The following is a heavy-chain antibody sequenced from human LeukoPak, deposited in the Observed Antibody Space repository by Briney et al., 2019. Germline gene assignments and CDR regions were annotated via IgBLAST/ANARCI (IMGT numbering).Heavy chain of an antibody. Sequence: PGGSLRLSCAASGFTFSSYGMHWVRQAPGTGLEWVAVISYDGSNKYYADSVNGRFTISRDNSKNTLYLQMNSLRAEDTAVYYCVNSIAPGWLSLGWFDPWGQGTLVTVSS. J-gene: IGHJ5*02. D-gene: IGHD3-22*01. CDR3: VNSIAPGWLSLGWFDP. CDR2: ISYDGSNK. CDR1: GFTFSSYG. V-gene: IGHV3-30*18.